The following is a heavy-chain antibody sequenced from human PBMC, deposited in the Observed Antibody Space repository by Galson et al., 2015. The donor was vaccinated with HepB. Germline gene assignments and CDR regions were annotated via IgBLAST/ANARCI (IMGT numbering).Heavy chain of an antibody. D-gene: IGHD5-18*01. V-gene: IGHV3-23*01. CDR3: AKRWGIQLWPDS. J-gene: IGHJ4*02. CDR1: GFTFSSYA. CDR2: ISGTGEST. Sequence: SLRLSCAAAGFTFSSYAMTWVRQAPGKGLECVSGISGTGESTYYADSVKGRFTISRDNSKNTLYLQMNSLRDEDTAVYYCAKRWGIQLWPDSWGQGTLVTVSS.